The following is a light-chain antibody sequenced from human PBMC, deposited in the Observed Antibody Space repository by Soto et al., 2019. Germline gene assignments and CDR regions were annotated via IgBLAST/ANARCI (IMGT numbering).Light chain of an antibody. CDR3: HQRTNWPPET. J-gene: IGKJ5*01. CDR2: DAS. V-gene: IGKV3-11*01. CDR1: RSVSSS. Sequence: EIVMTQSAATLSVSPGERSTLSCRSSRSVSSSLVWYQQQPGQAPRLLIYDASNRATGIPARFSGSGSETDFTLTISSLEPEDFAVYYCHQRTNWPPETFGQGTRLEIK.